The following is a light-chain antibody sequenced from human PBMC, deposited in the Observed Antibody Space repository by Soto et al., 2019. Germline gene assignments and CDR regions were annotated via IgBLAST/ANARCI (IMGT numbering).Light chain of an antibody. CDR1: QSVSSSC. Sequence: EIVLTQSPGTLSLSPGERATLSCRASQSVSSSCLGWYQQKPGQAPRLLTYGASSRATGIPARFSGSGSGTDFTLTISRLEPEDFAVYYCQQYSSSPFTFGHGTKLDIK. CDR3: QQYSSSPFT. V-gene: IGKV3-20*01. CDR2: GAS. J-gene: IGKJ3*01.